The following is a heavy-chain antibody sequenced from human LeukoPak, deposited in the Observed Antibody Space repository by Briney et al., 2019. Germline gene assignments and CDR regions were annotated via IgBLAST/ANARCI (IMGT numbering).Heavy chain of an antibody. V-gene: IGHV3-7*03. D-gene: IGHD2-21*01. CDR3: ARDAAYKKFDY. Sequence: GGSLRLSCAASGLRLTGSWMNWIGQAPGKGLEWVASINPDGNGKGYVDSVRGRFTISRDNVENSIYLQMDRLTAEDTAVYYCARDAAYKKFDYWGQGTVVTVSS. CDR1: GLRLTGSW. CDR2: INPDGNGK. J-gene: IGHJ4*02.